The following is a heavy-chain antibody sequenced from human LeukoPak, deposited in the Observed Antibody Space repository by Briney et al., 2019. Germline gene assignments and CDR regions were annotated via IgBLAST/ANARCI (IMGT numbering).Heavy chain of an antibody. CDR1: GGSFSGYY. CDR2: IDHSGST. J-gene: IGHJ4*02. CDR3: AGVLKGIVIPVY. Sequence: SETLSLTCAVYGGSFSGYYWSWIRQPPGKGLEWIGEIDHSGSTNYNPSLKSRVTISVDTSKNQFSLKLSSVTAADTAVYYCAGVLKGIVIPVYGGQGTRVTVSS. D-gene: IGHD2-21*01. V-gene: IGHV4-34*01.